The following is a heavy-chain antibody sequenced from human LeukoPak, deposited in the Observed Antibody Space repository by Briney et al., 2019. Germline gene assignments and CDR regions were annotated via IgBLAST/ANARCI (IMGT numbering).Heavy chain of an antibody. D-gene: IGHD5-12*01. CDR1: GGSFSGYY. Sequence: SETLSLTCAVYGGSFSGYYWSWIRQPPGKGLEWIGEINHSGSTNYNPSLKSRVTISVDTSKNQFSLKLSSVTAADTAVYYCARVGGGYSIDYWGQGTLVTVSS. CDR2: INHSGST. CDR3: ARVGGGYSIDY. V-gene: IGHV4-34*01. J-gene: IGHJ4*02.